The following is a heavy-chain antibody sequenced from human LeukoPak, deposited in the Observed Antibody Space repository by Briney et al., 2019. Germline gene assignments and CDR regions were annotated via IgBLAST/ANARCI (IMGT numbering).Heavy chain of an antibody. CDR2: IYYSGST. CDR1: GGSISSYY. Sequence: SETLSLTCTVSGGSISSYYWSWIRQPPGKGLEWIGYIYYSGSTNYNPSLKSRVTISVDTSKNQYSLRLSSVTAADTAVYYCARASWAYSPFDSWGQGTLVTVSS. D-gene: IGHD2-21*01. J-gene: IGHJ4*02. CDR3: ARASWAYSPFDS. V-gene: IGHV4-59*01.